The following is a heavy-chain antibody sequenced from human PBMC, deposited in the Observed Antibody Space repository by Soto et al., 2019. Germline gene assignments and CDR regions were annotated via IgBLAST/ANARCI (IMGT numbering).Heavy chain of an antibody. D-gene: IGHD6-13*01. CDR3: ARVLAAAGTIDFDY. CDR2: IYHSGST. J-gene: IGHJ4*02. V-gene: IGHV4-4*02. Sequence: SETLSLTCAVSSGSISSSNWWSWVRQPPGKGLEWIGEIYHSGSTNYNPSLKSRVTISVDKSKNQFSLKLSSVTAADTAVYYCARVLAAAGTIDFDYWGQGTLVTVSS. CDR1: SGSISSSNW.